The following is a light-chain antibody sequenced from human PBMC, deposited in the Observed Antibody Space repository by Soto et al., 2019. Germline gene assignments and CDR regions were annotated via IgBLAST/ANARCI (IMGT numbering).Light chain of an antibody. CDR2: SAS. Sequence: DIQMTQSPSTLSASVGDRVTITCRASQSISNWLAWYQQKPGKAPKLLIYSASALESGVPSRFSGSGSGTEFTLTISSLQPDDFATYYCQQYSTYSHTFGQGTKLEI. CDR1: QSISNW. CDR3: QQYSTYSHT. J-gene: IGKJ2*01. V-gene: IGKV1-5*03.